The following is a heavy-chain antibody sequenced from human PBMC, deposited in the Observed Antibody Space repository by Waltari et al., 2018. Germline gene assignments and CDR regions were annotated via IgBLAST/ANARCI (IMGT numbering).Heavy chain of an antibody. CDR3: ARDPGVTIFASHYYYYMDV. CDR2: ISSSSSYI. J-gene: IGHJ6*03. V-gene: IGHV3-21*03. CDR1: GFTFSSYS. D-gene: IGHD3-3*01. Sequence: EVQLVESGGGLVKPGGSLRLSCAASGFTFSSYSMNWVRQAPGQGREWVSSISSSSSYIYYAYSVKGRFTISRDNAKNSLYLQMNSLRAEDTAVYYCARDPGVTIFASHYYYYMDVWGKGTTVTVSS.